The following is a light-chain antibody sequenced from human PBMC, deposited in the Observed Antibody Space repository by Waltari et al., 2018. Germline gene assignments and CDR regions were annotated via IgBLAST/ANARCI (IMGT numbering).Light chain of an antibody. J-gene: IGKJ1*01. CDR3: HQYKNWPPWT. V-gene: IGKV3-15*01. CDR2: GAS. Sequence: EIVVTQSPATLSLSPGERATLSCRASENVDTNIAWYQQKPGQPPMLLISGASNRATDIPPRFSGSGSGTEFTLSISSLQSEDFAVYYCHQYKNWPPWTFGQGTKVEIK. CDR1: ENVDTN.